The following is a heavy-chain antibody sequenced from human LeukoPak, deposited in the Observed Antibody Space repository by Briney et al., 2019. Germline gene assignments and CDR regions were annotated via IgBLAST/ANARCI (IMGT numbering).Heavy chain of an antibody. Sequence: QAGGSLRLSCAASGFTFSSYGMHWVRQAPGKGLEWVALIWYDGSNKYYADSVKGRFTVSRDNSKNTLYLQMNSLRAEDTAVYYCAKGTGTTHYFDYWGQGTLVTVSS. CDR3: AKGTGTTHYFDY. V-gene: IGHV3-33*06. J-gene: IGHJ4*02. CDR2: IWYDGSNK. CDR1: GFTFSSYG. D-gene: IGHD1-7*01.